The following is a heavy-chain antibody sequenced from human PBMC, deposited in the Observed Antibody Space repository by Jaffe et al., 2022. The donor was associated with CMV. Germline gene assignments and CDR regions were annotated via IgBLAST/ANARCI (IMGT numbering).Heavy chain of an antibody. CDR1: GFTFSSYS. V-gene: IGHV3-21*01. D-gene: IGHD1-26*01. CDR2: ISSSSSYI. J-gene: IGHJ4*02. Sequence: EVQLVESGGGLVKPGGSLRLSCAASGFTFSSYSMNWVRQAPGKGLEWVSSISSSSSYIYYADSVKGRFTISRDNAKNSLYLQMNSLRAEDTAVYYCARDRRGSYVYWGQGTLVTVSS. CDR3: ARDRRGSYVY.